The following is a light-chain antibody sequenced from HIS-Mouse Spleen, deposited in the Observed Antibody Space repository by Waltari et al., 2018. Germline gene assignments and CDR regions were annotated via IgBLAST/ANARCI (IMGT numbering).Light chain of an antibody. CDR3: QQRSNWPPLT. CDR2: DAS. Sequence: EIVLTQSPATLSLSPGERATLSCRASQSVRSYLAWYQQNPGQAPRLLIYDASNRATGIPARFSGSGSGTDFTLTISSLEPEDFAVYYCQQRSNWPPLTFGGGTKVEIK. CDR1: QSVRSY. V-gene: IGKV3-11*01. J-gene: IGKJ4*01.